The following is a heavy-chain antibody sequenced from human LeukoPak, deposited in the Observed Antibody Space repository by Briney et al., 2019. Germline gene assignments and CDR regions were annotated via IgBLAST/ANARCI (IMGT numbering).Heavy chain of an antibody. CDR3: AKDSWSRGDDAFDI. D-gene: IGHD1-1*01. Sequence: GGSLRLSCAASGFTFSSYGMHWVRQAPGKGPEWVAVIWYDGSNKYYADSVKGRSTISRDNSKNTLYLQMNSLRAEDTAVYYCAKDSWSRGDDAFDIWGQGTMVTVSS. J-gene: IGHJ3*02. CDR2: IWYDGSNK. V-gene: IGHV3-33*06. CDR1: GFTFSSYG.